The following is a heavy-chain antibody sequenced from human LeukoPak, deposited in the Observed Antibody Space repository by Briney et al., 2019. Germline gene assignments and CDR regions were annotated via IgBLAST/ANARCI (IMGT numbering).Heavy chain of an antibody. CDR1: GGSISSYY. V-gene: IGHV4-59*01. Sequence: SETLSLTCTVSGGSISSYYWSWIRQPPGKGLEWIGYIYYSGSTNYNPSLKRRVTISIDTSKNQFSLKLSSVTAADTAVYYCARDSRNRDGMDVWGQGTMVTVSS. CDR2: IYYSGST. D-gene: IGHD2/OR15-2a*01. J-gene: IGHJ6*02. CDR3: ARDSRNRDGMDV.